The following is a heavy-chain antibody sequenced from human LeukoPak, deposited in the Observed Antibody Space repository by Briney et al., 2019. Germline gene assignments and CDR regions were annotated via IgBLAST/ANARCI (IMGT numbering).Heavy chain of an antibody. D-gene: IGHD1-26*01. J-gene: IGHJ5*02. V-gene: IGHV3-74*01. CDR3: ARDQDGVGTTIDL. Sequence: PGGSLRLSCAASGFNFSPYWMHWVRQAPGKGPVWVSRINNDGTSTWYAESVKGRFTISRDNARNTVSLQMNSLRGEDTALYYCARDQDGVGTTIDLWGQGTLVTVSS. CDR2: INNDGTST. CDR1: GFNFSPYW.